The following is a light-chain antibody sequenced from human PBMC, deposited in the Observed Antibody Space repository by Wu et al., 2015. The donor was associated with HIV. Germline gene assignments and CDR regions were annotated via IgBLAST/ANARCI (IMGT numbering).Light chain of an antibody. Sequence: DIQMTQSPSSLSAFVGDRVTITCQASQDINKYLNWYQQKPGKAPKLLISDSSKLKTGVPSRFSGGGSGTDFTFTITNLQPEDIAAYYCQQYDNLPLTFGGGTKVEI. CDR2: DSS. V-gene: IGKV1-33*01. CDR3: QQYDNLPLT. J-gene: IGKJ4*01. CDR1: QDINKY.